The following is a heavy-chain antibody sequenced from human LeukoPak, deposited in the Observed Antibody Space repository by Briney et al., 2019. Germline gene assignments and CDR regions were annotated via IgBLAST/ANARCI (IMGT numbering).Heavy chain of an antibody. D-gene: IGHD6-19*01. CDR2: ISSSSSYI. CDR3: ARLGSGWSDFYYYYYYYMDV. J-gene: IGHJ6*03. V-gene: IGHV3-21*01. CDR1: GFTFSSYS. Sequence: GGSLRLSCAAPGFTFSSYSMNWVRQAPGKGLEWVSSISSSSSYIYYADSVKGRFTISRDNAKNSLYLQMNSLRAEDTAVYYCARLGSGWSDFYYYYYYYMDVWGKGTTVTVSS.